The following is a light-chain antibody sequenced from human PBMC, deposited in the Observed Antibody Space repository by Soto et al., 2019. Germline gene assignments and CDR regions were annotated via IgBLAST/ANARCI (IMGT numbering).Light chain of an antibody. CDR1: ETVRSN. J-gene: IGKJ1*01. CDR3: QQYNNWWT. V-gene: IGKV3D-15*01. Sequence: VMTQSPYTLSVSPGERDTLSCRASETVRSNLAWYQQKPGQAPRLLIYAASTRATGIPARFIGNGSGTEFTLTISSLQSEDFAVYYCQQYNNWWTFGQGTKVDI. CDR2: AAS.